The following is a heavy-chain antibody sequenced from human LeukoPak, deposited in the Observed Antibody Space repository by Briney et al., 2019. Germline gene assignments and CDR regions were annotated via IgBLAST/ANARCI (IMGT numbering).Heavy chain of an antibody. Sequence: SETLSLTCAVYGGSFSGYYWSWIRQPPGKGLEWIGEINHSGSTNYNPSLKSRATMSVDTSKNQFSLRLPSVTAADTAVYFCARGSGGNWAYYYMDVWGKGTTVTISS. D-gene: IGHD4-23*01. CDR1: GGSFSGYY. CDR3: ARGSGGNWAYYYMDV. CDR2: INHSGST. V-gene: IGHV4-34*01. J-gene: IGHJ6*03.